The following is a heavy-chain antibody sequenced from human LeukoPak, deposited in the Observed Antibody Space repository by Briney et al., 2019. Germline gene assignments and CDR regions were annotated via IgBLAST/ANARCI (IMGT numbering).Heavy chain of an antibody. Sequence: ASVKVSCKASGYTFTGYYMHWVRQAPGQGLEWMGRINPNSGGTNYAQKFQGRVTMTRDTSISTAYMELRRLRSDDTAVYYCARGSMAMIVVAASGPDYWGQGTLVTVSS. CDR3: ARGSMAMIVVAASGPDY. J-gene: IGHJ4*02. V-gene: IGHV1-2*06. D-gene: IGHD3-22*01. CDR2: INPNSGGT. CDR1: GYTFTGYY.